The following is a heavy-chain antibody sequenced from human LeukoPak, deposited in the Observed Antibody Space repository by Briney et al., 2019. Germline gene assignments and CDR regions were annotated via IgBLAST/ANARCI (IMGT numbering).Heavy chain of an antibody. CDR1: GYTFTGYY. CDR3: ARDSYSGSYYTNPFDY. D-gene: IGHD1-26*01. Sequence: GASVKVSCKASGYTFTGYYMHWVRQAPGQGLEWMGWINPNSGGTNYAQKLQGRVTMTTDTSTSTAYMELRSLRSDDTAVYYCARDSYSGSYYTNPFDYWGQGTLVTVSS. V-gene: IGHV1-2*02. J-gene: IGHJ4*02. CDR2: INPNSGGT.